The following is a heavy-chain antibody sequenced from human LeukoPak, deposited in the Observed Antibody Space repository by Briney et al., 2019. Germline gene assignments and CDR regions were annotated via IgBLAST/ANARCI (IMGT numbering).Heavy chain of an antibody. CDR3: ARAAYYYGSGGYHFDY. Sequence: ASVKVSCKASGGTFSSYAISWVRQAPGQGLEWMGGIIPIFGTANYAQKFQGRVTITADESTSTAYMELSSLRSEDTAVYYCARAAYYYGSGGYHFDYWGRGTLVTVSS. CDR2: IIPIFGTA. J-gene: IGHJ4*02. D-gene: IGHD3-10*01. V-gene: IGHV1-69*13. CDR1: GGTFSSYA.